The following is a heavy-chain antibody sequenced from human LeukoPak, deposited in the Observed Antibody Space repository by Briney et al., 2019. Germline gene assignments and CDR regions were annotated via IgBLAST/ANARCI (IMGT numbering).Heavy chain of an antibody. CDR3: AREKSMGGYFDY. CDR2: IKPDGSEK. CDR1: GFTFSTYW. D-gene: IGHD3-16*01. V-gene: IGHV3-7*01. J-gene: IGHJ4*02. Sequence: GGSLRLSCAASGFTFSTYWMNWVRQAPGKGLEWVANIKPDGSEKYFVDSVKGRFTISRDNAKNSLYPQMNSLRAEDTAVYYCAREKSMGGYFDYWGQGTLVTVSS.